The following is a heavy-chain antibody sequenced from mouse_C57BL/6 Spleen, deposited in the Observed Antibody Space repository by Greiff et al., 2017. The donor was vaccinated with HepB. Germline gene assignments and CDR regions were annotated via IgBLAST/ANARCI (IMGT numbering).Heavy chain of an antibody. D-gene: IGHD4-1*02. Sequence: EVQLQQSGAELVRPGASVKLSCTASGFNIKDDYMHWVKQRPEQGLEWIGWIDPENGDTEYASKFQGKATITADTSSNTAYLQLSSLTSEDTAVYYCTSPTGKDWFAYWGQGTLVTVSA. CDR3: TSPTGKDWFAY. J-gene: IGHJ3*01. CDR2: IDPENGDT. V-gene: IGHV14-4*01. CDR1: GFNIKDDY.